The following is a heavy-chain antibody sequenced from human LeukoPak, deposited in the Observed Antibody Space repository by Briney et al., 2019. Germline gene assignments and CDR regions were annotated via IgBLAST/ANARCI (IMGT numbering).Heavy chain of an antibody. CDR1: VGTFSSYA. Sequence: SVKVSRKSTVGTFSSYAISWVRQPPGQGLEWMGGIIPIFGTANYAQKLQGRVTITADESTSTAYMELSSLRSEDTAVYYCARGSSAGYCYSMDVWGKGTTVTVSS. D-gene: IGHD2-15*01. J-gene: IGHJ6*04. V-gene: IGHV1-69*13. CDR3: ARGSSAGYCYSMDV. CDR2: IIPIFGTA.